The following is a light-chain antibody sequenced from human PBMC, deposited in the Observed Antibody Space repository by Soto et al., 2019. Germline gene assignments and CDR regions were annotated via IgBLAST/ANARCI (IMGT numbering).Light chain of an antibody. Sequence: TQPASVSGSPGQSITISCTATSSDVGGYNYVSWYQQHPGKAPKLMIYDVSNRPSGVSDRFSGSNSGNTASLTISGLQAEDEADYYCSSYTSSGTVIFGGGTKLTVL. CDR2: DVS. V-gene: IGLV2-14*01. J-gene: IGLJ2*01. CDR1: SSDVGGYNY. CDR3: SSYTSSGTVI.